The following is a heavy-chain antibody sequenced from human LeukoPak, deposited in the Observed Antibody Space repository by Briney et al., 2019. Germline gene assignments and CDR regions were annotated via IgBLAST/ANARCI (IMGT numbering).Heavy chain of an antibody. Sequence: PGGSLRLSCAASVFTFYDYAMSWVRHATGKGLEGVSGINWNDCSTGYGDSVKGRFTISRDNPKNSLYLQINSLRTKNTALYHCAREKRSDIRGYYPCYFDYGGQGSLVTVSS. V-gene: IGHV3-20*01. J-gene: IGHJ4*02. CDR3: AREKRSDIRGYYPCYFDY. CDR1: VFTFYDYA. CDR2: INWNDCST. D-gene: IGHD3-22*01.